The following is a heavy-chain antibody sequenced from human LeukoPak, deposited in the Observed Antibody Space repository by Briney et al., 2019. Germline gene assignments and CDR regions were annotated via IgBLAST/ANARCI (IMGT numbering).Heavy chain of an antibody. CDR1: GFTFSGSA. D-gene: IGHD4-17*01. V-gene: IGHV3-73*01. CDR3: TKSYGDYVLDYYYYMDV. CDR2: IRSKANSYAT. J-gene: IGHJ6*03. Sequence: GGSLRLSCAASGFTFSGSAMHWVRQASGKGLEWVGRIRSKANSYATAYAASVKGRFTIFRDDSKNTAYLQMNSLKTEDTAVYYCTKSYGDYVLDYYYYMDVWGKGTTVTVSS.